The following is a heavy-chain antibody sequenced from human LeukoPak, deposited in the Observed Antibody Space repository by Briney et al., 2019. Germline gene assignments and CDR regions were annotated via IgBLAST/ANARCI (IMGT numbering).Heavy chain of an antibody. CDR2: IYPGDSDT. CDR1: GYRFTTYW. CDR3: ARYGSGSLRFDP. D-gene: IGHD3-10*01. V-gene: IGHV5-51*01. J-gene: IGHJ5*02. Sequence: WESLKISCKVSGYRFTTYWIGWVRQMPGKGLDWMGVIYPGDSDTRYSPSFQGHVTISADKSISTAYLQWSSMKASDTAMYYCARYGSGSLRFDPWGQGTLVTVSS.